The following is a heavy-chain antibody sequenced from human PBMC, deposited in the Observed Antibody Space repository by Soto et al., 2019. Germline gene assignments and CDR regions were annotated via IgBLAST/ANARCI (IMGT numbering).Heavy chain of an antibody. J-gene: IGHJ4*02. CDR2: INHSGST. V-gene: IGHV4-34*01. Sequence: QVQLQQWGAGLLKPSETLSLTCAVYGGSFSGYYWSWIRQPPGKGLEWIGEINHSGSTNYNPSLKSRVTISVDTSKNQFSLKLSSVTAADTAVYYCARGTTVTTRSFDYWGQGTLFTVSS. CDR1: GGSFSGYY. D-gene: IGHD4-4*01. CDR3: ARGTTVTTRSFDY.